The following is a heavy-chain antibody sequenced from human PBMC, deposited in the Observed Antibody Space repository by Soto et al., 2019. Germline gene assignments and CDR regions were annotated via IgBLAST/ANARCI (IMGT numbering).Heavy chain of an antibody. CDR3: AARHCGGGSCYSHEEAFEG. CDR2: IAVDSGKT. D-gene: IGHD2-15*01. J-gene: IGHJ3*01. Sequence: ASVKVSCKASGFPFKSSTVQWVRQARGQGLEWIGWIAVDSGKTKYAHLIQDRVAITRDLSTSTAYMELSSLRSEDTAVYYCAARHCGGGSCYSHEEAFEGWGQGTVVTV. V-gene: IGHV1-58*01. CDR1: GFPFKSST.